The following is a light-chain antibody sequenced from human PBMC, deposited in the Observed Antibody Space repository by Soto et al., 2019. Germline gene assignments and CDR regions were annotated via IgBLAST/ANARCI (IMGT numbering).Light chain of an antibody. CDR1: QSISSY. CDR2: AAS. Sequence: DIQMTQSPSSLSASVGDRVTITCRASQSISSYLHWYQQKPGRAPNLLIYAASTLQSGVPSRFSGSGSGTDFTLTISSLQPEDFATYYCQQGYSTPITFGQGTRLEIK. J-gene: IGKJ5*01. CDR3: QQGYSTPIT. V-gene: IGKV1-39*01.